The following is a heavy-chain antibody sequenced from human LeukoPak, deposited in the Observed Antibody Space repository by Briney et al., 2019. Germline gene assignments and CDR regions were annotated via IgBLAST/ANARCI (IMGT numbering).Heavy chain of an antibody. CDR2: IYSDGRST. CDR1: GFTFSSYW. D-gene: IGHD2-8*02. CDR3: ARDQLYCTGGICYFDY. Sequence: PGGSLRLSCAASGFTFSSYWMHWVRQAPGKGLVWVSRIYSDGRSTSSADSVKGRFTISRDNAKNTLYLQMNSLRTEDTAVYYCARDQLYCTGGICYFDYWGQGTLVTVSS. V-gene: IGHV3-74*01. J-gene: IGHJ4*02.